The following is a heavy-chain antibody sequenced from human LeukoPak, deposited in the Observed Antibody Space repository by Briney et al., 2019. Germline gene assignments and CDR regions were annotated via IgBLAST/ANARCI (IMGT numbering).Heavy chain of an antibody. CDR2: IYYSGST. J-gene: IGHJ5*02. Sequence: SETLSLTCTVSGGSISSYYWSWIRQPPGKGLEWIGYIYYSGSTNYNPSLKSRVTISVDTSKNQFSLKLSSVTAADTAVYYCARLPFWSGCYTREGGPFDPWGQGTLVTVSS. CDR1: GGSISSYY. CDR3: ARLPFWSGCYTREGGPFDP. D-gene: IGHD3-3*01. V-gene: IGHV4-59*08.